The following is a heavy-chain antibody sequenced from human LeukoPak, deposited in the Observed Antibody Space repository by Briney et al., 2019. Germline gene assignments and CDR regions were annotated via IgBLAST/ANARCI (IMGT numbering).Heavy chain of an antibody. CDR1: GFTFSSYS. Sequence: GGSLRLSCAASGFTFSSYSMNWVRQAPGKGLVWVSRINSDGSDTIYADSVKGRFTISRDNGKNTLYLQMNSLRAEDTAVYYCARGWLGPDYWGQGTLVTVSS. D-gene: IGHD5-12*01. J-gene: IGHJ4*02. CDR2: INSDGSDT. V-gene: IGHV3-74*01. CDR3: ARGWLGPDY.